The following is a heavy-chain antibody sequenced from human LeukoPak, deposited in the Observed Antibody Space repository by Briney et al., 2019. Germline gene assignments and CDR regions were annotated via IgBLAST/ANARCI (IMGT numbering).Heavy chain of an antibody. CDR3: ARRKDDSSGWYYAY. J-gene: IGHJ4*02. Sequence: GASVKVSCKASGYTFTSYDINWVRHATGQGLEWMGWMNPNSGNTGYAQKFQGRGTMTRNTSISTAYMELSSLRSEDTAVYYCARRKDDSSGWYYAYWGQGTLVTVSS. D-gene: IGHD3-22*01. CDR1: GYTFTSYD. CDR2: MNPNSGNT. V-gene: IGHV1-8*01.